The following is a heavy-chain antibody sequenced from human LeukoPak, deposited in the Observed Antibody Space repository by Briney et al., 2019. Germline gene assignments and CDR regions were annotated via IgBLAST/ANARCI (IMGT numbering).Heavy chain of an antibody. Sequence: GGSLRLSCAASGFTFGDYGMSWVRQARGKGLEWVSGINWNGGSTGYADSVKGRFTISRDNAKNSLYLQMNSLRAEDTALYYCARLGMGDSSGYYYHYFDYWGQGTLVTVSS. CDR2: INWNGGST. D-gene: IGHD3-22*01. J-gene: IGHJ4*02. CDR3: ARLGMGDSSGYYYHYFDY. V-gene: IGHV3-20*04. CDR1: GFTFGDYG.